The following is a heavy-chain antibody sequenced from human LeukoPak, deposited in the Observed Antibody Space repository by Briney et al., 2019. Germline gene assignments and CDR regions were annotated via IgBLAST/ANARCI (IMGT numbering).Heavy chain of an antibody. J-gene: IGHJ4*02. CDR1: GGSISSRSW. CDR3: ARSDYIWGSYRVYDY. V-gene: IGHV4-4*02. D-gene: IGHD3-16*02. Sequence: SETLSLTCAVSGGSISSRSWWSWVRQAPGKGLEWIGEISHSENTNYNPSLKSRVTTSIDKSNNQFSLNLTSVTGADTAVYYCARSDYIWGSYRVYDYWGQGTLVTVSS. CDR2: ISHSENT.